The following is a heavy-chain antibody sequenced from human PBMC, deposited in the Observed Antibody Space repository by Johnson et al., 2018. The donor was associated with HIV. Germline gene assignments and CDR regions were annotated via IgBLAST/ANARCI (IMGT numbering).Heavy chain of an antibody. V-gene: IGHV3-30-3*01. CDR2: ISYDGRNK. CDR1: GFTFSSYA. J-gene: IGHJ3*02. Sequence: QVQLVESGGGVVQPGRSLRLSCAASGFTFSSYAMHWVRQAPGKGLDWVAVISYDGRNKYYADFVKGRFTISRDNYKNTLYVQMNSLRAEATAVYYCARLGIAAARGAFDIWGQVTIVTVSS. D-gene: IGHD6-13*01. CDR3: ARLGIAAARGAFDI.